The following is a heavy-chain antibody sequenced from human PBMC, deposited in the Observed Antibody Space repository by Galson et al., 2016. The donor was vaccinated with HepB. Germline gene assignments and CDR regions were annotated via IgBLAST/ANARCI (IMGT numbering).Heavy chain of an antibody. D-gene: IGHD5-12*01. Sequence: SCKASGYTFTSYDVNWVRQATGQGLEWMGWMNPNSGNTGYAQKFQGRVTMTRNTSISTAYMELSSLRSEDTAVYYCAREYSGYAGSRYYSGMDVWGQGTTVTVSS. J-gene: IGHJ6*02. V-gene: IGHV1-8*01. CDR3: AREYSGYAGSRYYSGMDV. CDR1: GYTFTSYD. CDR2: MNPNSGNT.